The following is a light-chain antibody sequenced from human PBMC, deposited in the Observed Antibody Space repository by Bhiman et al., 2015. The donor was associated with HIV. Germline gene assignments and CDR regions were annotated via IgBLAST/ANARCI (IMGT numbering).Light chain of an antibody. Sequence: QSVLTQPPSASGTPGQKVTISCSGSSSQIGSNSVYWYQQLPGTTPKLLIYGNNQRPSGVPDRFSGSKSGTSASLAISGLRSEDEADYYCAAWDDSLSAVVFGGGTKLTVL. J-gene: IGLJ2*01. CDR1: SSQIGSNS. V-gene: IGLV1-47*01. CDR2: GNN. CDR3: AAWDDSLSAVV.